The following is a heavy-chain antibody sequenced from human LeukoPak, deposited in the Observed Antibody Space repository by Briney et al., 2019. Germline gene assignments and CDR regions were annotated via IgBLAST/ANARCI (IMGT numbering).Heavy chain of an antibody. CDR1: GFTFSSYA. D-gene: IGHD6-6*01. J-gene: IGHJ4*02. CDR3: ARAVKQLVLYY. V-gene: IGHV3-30-3*01. CDR2: ISYDGSNK. Sequence: GRSLRLSCAASGFTFSSYAMHWVRQAPGKGLEWVAVISYDGSNKYYADSVKGRFTISRDNSKNTLYLQMNSLRAEDTAVYYCARAVKQLVLYYWGQGTLVTVSS.